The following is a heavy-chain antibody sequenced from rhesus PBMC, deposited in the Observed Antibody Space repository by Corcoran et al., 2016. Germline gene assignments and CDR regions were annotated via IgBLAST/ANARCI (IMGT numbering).Heavy chain of an antibody. CDR1: GFTFSDYY. Sequence: EVQLVESGGGLAKPGGSLRLSCAASGFTFSDYYMDWVRQAPWKGLEWVSAINSGGGSTYYADSVKGRFTISRDNSKNTLSLQMNSLGAEDTAVYYCAKGAGYFDYWGQGVLVTVSS. CDR3: AKGAGYFDY. CDR2: INSGGGST. V-gene: IGHV3S25*01. J-gene: IGHJ4*01.